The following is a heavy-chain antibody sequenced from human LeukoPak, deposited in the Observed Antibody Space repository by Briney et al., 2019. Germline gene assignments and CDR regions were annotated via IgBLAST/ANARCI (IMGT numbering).Heavy chain of an antibody. V-gene: IGHV4-4*07. CDR2: IYHSGST. Sequence: SETLSLTCTVSGGSISSYYWSWIRQPAGKGLEWIGSIYHSGSTYYNPSLKSRVTISVDTSKNQFSLKLSSVTAADTAVYYCARAPYSGSPGDFDYWGQGTLVTVSS. D-gene: IGHD1-26*01. CDR3: ARAPYSGSPGDFDY. J-gene: IGHJ4*02. CDR1: GGSISSYY.